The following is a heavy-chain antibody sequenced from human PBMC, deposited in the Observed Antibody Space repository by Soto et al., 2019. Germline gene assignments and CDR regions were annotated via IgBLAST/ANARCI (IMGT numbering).Heavy chain of an antibody. CDR2: IWYDGSNK. CDR1: GFTFSSYG. Sequence: GGSLRLSCAASGFTFSSYGMHWVRQAPGKGLEWVAVIWYDGSNKYYADSVKGRFTISRDNSKNTLYLQMNSLRAEDTAVYYCARDRVLGGITTFGMDVWGQGTTVTVSS. D-gene: IGHD1-20*01. V-gene: IGHV3-33*01. CDR3: ARDRVLGGITTFGMDV. J-gene: IGHJ6*02.